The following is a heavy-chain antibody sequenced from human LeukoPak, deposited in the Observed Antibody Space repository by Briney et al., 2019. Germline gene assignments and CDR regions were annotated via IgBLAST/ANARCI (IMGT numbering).Heavy chain of an antibody. D-gene: IGHD1-26*01. CDR1: GFTFSSYG. J-gene: IGHJ4*02. Sequence: GGSLRLSCAASGFTFSSYGMHWVRQAPGKGLEWVAYTRSDGYHTYYADSVKGRFTITRDNLKNTLYLQMNSLRLEDMAVYYCAKPSGSGVDYWGRGTRVTVSS. CDR2: TRSDGYHT. CDR3: AKPSGSGVDY. V-gene: IGHV3-30*02.